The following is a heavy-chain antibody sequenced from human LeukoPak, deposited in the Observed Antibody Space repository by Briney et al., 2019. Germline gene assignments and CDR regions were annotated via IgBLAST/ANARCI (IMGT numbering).Heavy chain of an antibody. Sequence: GGSLRLSCSVSGFTFSTYVMHWVRQAPGKGLEYVSAISSNGDNTYYADSVKGRFTISRDNAKNSLYLQMNSLRAEDTAVYYCARELGIAAAGTTGFDYWGQGTLVTVSS. D-gene: IGHD6-13*01. CDR1: GFTFSTYV. CDR2: ISSNGDNT. V-gene: IGHV3-64*04. J-gene: IGHJ4*02. CDR3: ARELGIAAAGTTGFDY.